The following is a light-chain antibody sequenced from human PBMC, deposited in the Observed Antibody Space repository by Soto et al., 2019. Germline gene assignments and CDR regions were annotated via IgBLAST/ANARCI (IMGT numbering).Light chain of an antibody. CDR3: QQYYNGPRIT. CDR1: QSVSSN. V-gene: IGKV3-15*01. CDR2: GAS. Sequence: LHPPPGQNATPPSRAGQSVSSNLAWYQQKPGQAPRLLIYGASTRATGIQARFSGSGSGTEFTLTISSLQSEDFAVYYFQQYYNGPRITFGEGTRLEIK. J-gene: IGKJ5*01.